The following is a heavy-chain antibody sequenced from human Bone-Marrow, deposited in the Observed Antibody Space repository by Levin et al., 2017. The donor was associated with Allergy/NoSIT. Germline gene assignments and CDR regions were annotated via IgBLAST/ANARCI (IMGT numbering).Heavy chain of an antibody. CDR1: GFTFDDYA. CDR3: AKDIGTTGVFDI. V-gene: IGHV3-9*01. Sequence: GGSLRLSCAASGFTFDDYAMHWVRQAPGKGLEWVSGISWNSGSIGYADSVKGRFTISRDNAKNSLYLQMNSLGAGDTDLDYCAKDIGTTGVFDIWGQGTMVTVSS. D-gene: IGHD4-17*01. CDR2: ISWNSGSI. J-gene: IGHJ3*02.